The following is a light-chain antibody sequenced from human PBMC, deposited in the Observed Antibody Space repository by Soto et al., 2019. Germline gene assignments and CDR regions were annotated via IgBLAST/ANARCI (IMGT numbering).Light chain of an antibody. CDR2: DAS. J-gene: IGKJ2*01. Sequence: EIVLTQSPATLSLSPGERATLSCRASQSVSSYLAWYQQKPGQAPRLLIYDASNRATGIPARFSGSGSGTDFTLTILNLEPEDFEVYYCQQRSNWPYTFGQGTKLEIK. CDR3: QQRSNWPYT. CDR1: QSVSSY. V-gene: IGKV3-11*01.